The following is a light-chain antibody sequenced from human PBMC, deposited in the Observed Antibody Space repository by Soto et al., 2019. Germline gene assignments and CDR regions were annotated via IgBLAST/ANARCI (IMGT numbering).Light chain of an antibody. V-gene: IGKV1-39*01. CDR1: QSISSY. Sequence: DIPMNQSASSMSASVGDRVTITCRASQSISSYLNWYQQKPGKAPKLLIYAASSLQSGVPSRFSGSGSGTDFTLTISSLQPEDFATYYCQPSYSTPWTFGQGTKVEIK. J-gene: IGKJ1*01. CDR3: QPSYSTPWT. CDR2: AAS.